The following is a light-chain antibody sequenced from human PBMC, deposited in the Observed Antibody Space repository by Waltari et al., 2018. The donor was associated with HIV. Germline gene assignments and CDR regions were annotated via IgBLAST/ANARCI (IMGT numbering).Light chain of an antibody. V-gene: IGLV2-23*02. J-gene: IGLJ2*01. CDR1: GSDVGAYNL. CDR2: GVT. CDR3: SSFSSTATPVL. Sequence: QSALTQPAAVSGSPGQSITFSCTGTGSDVGAYNLVSWYQQHPDKAPKLVIFGVTQRPPGVSVRFSGSNSGTAASLSLSVLQADDEDDYCCSSFSSTATPVLFGGGTKLTVL.